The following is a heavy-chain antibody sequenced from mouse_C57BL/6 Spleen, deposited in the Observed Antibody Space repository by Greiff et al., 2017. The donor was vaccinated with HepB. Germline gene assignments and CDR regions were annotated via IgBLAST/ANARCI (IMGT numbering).Heavy chain of an antibody. Sequence: EVQLQQSGPVLVKPGASVKMSCKASGYTFTDYYMNWVKQSHGKSLEWIGVINPYNGGTSYNQKFKGKATLTVDKSSSTAYMELNSLTSEDSAVYYCAGRDYVSYYFDYWGQGTTLTVSS. CDR2: INPYNGGT. CDR3: AGRDYVSYYFDY. D-gene: IGHD2-4*01. CDR1: GYTFTDYY. J-gene: IGHJ2*01. V-gene: IGHV1-19*01.